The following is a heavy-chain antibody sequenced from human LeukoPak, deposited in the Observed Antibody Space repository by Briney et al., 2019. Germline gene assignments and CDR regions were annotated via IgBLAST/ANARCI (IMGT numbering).Heavy chain of an antibody. CDR3: ARGPSIGYCSGGSCYGFYYYGMDV. Sequence: GGSLRLSCAASGFTFSSYWMSWVRQAPGKGLEWVANIKQDGSEKYYVDSVKGRFTISRDNAKNPLYLQMNSLRAEDTAVYYCARGPSIGYCSGGSCYGFYYYGMDVWGKGTTVTVSS. D-gene: IGHD2-15*01. CDR1: GFTFSSYW. V-gene: IGHV3-7*01. CDR2: IKQDGSEK. J-gene: IGHJ6*04.